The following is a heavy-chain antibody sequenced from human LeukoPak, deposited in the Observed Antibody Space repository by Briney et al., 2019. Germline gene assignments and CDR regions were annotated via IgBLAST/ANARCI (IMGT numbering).Heavy chain of an antibody. V-gene: IGHV3-53*01. CDR1: GFTVSSNY. CDR3: ARWTPIAEAGD. CDR2: IYSGGST. J-gene: IGHJ4*02. Sequence: PGGSLRLSCAASGFTVSSNYMSWVRQAPGKGLEWVSVIYSGGSTYYADSVKGRFTISRDNSKNTLYLQMNSLRAEDTAAYYCARWTPIAEAGDWGQGTLVTVSS. D-gene: IGHD6-19*01.